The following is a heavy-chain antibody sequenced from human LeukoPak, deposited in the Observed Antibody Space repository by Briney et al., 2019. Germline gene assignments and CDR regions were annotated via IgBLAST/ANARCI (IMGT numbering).Heavy chain of an antibody. J-gene: IGHJ4*02. D-gene: IGHD2-2*01. CDR2: ISSSSSYI. V-gene: IGHV3-21*01. Sequence: GGSLRLSCAASGFTFSSYSMNWVRQAPGKGLEWVSCISSSSSYIYYADSVKGRFTNSRDNAKNSLYLQMNSLRAEDTAVYYCARGTGSSTSCIDYWGQGTLVTVSS. CDR1: GFTFSSYS. CDR3: ARGTGSSTSCIDY.